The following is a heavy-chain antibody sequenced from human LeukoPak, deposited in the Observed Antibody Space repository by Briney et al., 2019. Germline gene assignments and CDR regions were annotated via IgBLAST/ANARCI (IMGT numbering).Heavy chain of an antibody. J-gene: IGHJ4*02. CDR2: IGTSSGAI. CDR1: GFNFSTYN. Sequence: PGGSLRLSCSASGFNFSTYNMNWARQAAGKGLAWTSFIGTSSGAIYYEDSVKGRFTISRDNARKSLYLQITSLRAEHTALYFCVTDLNCGGEGILVTVSS. CDR3: VTDLNC. V-gene: IGHV3-48*01. D-gene: IGHD2-21*01.